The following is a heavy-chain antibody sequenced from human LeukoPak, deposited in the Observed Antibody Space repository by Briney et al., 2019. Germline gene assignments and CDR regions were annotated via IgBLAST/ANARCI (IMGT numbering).Heavy chain of an antibody. J-gene: IGHJ4*02. CDR1: GFTFSNYM. Sequence: GGSLRLSCAASGFTFSNYMMHWVSQAPGKGLVWVSRIKSDGITITYADSVKGRFTISRDNAKNTLYLQMNSLRAEDTAVYYCLRDLNWSLDQWGQGTLVTVSS. CDR3: LRDLNWSLDQ. D-gene: IGHD1-20*01. V-gene: IGHV3-74*01. CDR2: IKSDGITI.